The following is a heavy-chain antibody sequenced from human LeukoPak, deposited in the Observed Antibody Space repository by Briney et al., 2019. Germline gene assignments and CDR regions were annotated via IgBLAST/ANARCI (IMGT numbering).Heavy chain of an antibody. Sequence: GGSLRLSCAASGFTFDDYGMSWVRQAPGKGLEWVSGINWNGGSTGYADSVKGRFTISRDNSKNTLYLQMNSLRAEDTAVYYCAKDKTTTYYYDSSGYWDWGQGTLVTVSS. V-gene: IGHV3-20*04. CDR3: AKDKTTTYYYDSSGYWD. D-gene: IGHD3-22*01. J-gene: IGHJ4*02. CDR2: INWNGGST. CDR1: GFTFDDYG.